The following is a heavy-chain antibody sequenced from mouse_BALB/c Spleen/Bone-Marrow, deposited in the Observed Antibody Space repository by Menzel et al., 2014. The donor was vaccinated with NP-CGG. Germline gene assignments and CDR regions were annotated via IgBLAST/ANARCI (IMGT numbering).Heavy chain of an antibody. V-gene: IGHV5-17*02. CDR3: ARSGYGSTLHAMDY. CDR1: GFTFSSFG. Sequence: EVKLQESGGGLVRPGGSRKLSCAASGFTFSSFGMHWVRQAPEKGLEWVAYISSGSGTIYYADTVKGRFTISRDNPKNTLFLQMTSLRSEDTAMYYCARSGYGSTLHAMDYWGQGTSVTVSS. J-gene: IGHJ4*01. D-gene: IGHD1-1*01. CDR2: ISSGSGTI.